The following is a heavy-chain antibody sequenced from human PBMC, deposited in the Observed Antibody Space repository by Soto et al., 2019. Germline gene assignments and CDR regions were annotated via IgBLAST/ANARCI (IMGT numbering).Heavy chain of an antibody. D-gene: IGHD1-7*01. CDR3: ARDITGTTYYYYMDV. Sequence: ASVKVSCKASGYTFTSYGISWVRQAPGQGLEWMGRISAYIGNTNYAQKLQGRVTMTTDTSTSTAYMELSSLRSEDTAVYYCARDITGTTYYYYMDVRGKGTTVTVSS. V-gene: IGHV1-18*01. CDR1: GYTFTSYG. J-gene: IGHJ6*03. CDR2: ISAYIGNT.